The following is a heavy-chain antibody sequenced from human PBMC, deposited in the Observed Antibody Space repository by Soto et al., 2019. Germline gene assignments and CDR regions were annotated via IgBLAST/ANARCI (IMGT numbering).Heavy chain of an antibody. CDR3: ARLKMVRAPLDV. CDR2: IYPGDSDT. J-gene: IGHJ6*02. D-gene: IGHD3-10*01. V-gene: IGHV5-51*01. Sequence: GESLKISGKGAEYSFTIYCIGWVLQMPWKGLEWMGIIYPGDSDTRYSPSFQGQVTISADKSISTAYLQWSSLKASDTAMYYCARLKMVRAPLDVWGHGTTVTVSS. CDR1: EYSFTIYC.